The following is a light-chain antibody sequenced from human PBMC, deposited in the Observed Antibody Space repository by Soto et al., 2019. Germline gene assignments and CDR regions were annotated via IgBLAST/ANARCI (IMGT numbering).Light chain of an antibody. CDR3: QQRSNWPLT. J-gene: IGKJ4*01. V-gene: IGKV3-11*01. CDR1: QSVSSY. CDR2: DAS. Sequence: EIVLTQPPATLSLSPGERATLSCRASQSVSSYLAWYQQKPGQAPRLLIYDASNRATGIPARFSGSWSGTDFTLTISSLEPEDLAVYYCQQRSNWPLTFGGGTKVEIK.